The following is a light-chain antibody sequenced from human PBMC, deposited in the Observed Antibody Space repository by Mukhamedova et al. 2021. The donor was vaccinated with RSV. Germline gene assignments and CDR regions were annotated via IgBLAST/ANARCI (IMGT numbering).Light chain of an antibody. CDR2: GAS. V-gene: IGKV3-20*01. CDR3: HHYCMSPYT. Sequence: SVSSSSLAWYQQRPGQTPRLLIYGASIRATGIPDRFSGSGSGTDFTLTINRLEPEDFAVYYCHHYCMSPYTFGQGTKLEIQ. J-gene: IGKJ2*01. CDR1: SVSSSS.